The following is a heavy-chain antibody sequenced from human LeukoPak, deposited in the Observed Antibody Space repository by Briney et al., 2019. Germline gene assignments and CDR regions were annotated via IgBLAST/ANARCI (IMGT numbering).Heavy chain of an antibody. D-gene: IGHD3-10*01. Sequence: PSETLSLTCTVSGGSISSYYWSWVRQPPGKGLEWIGYIYYSGSTNYNPSLKSRVTISVDTSKNQFSPKLSSVTAADTAVYYCARVNYGSATKEDYWGQGTLVTVSS. CDR3: ARVNYGSATKEDY. J-gene: IGHJ4*02. CDR2: IYYSGST. V-gene: IGHV4-59*12. CDR1: GGSISSYY.